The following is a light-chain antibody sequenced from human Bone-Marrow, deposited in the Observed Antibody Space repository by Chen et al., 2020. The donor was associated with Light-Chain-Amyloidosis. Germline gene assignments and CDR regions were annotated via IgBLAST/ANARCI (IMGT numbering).Light chain of an antibody. Sequence: SYELTQPPSVSVSPGQTARITCSGDDLPTKYAYWYQQKPGQAPVLVRHRDTERPSRISERFSGSSTGTTATLTISGVQAEDEADYHCQSADSSGTYEVIFGGGTKLTVL. V-gene: IGLV3-25*03. J-gene: IGLJ2*01. CDR1: DLPTKY. CDR3: QSADSSGTYEVI. CDR2: RDT.